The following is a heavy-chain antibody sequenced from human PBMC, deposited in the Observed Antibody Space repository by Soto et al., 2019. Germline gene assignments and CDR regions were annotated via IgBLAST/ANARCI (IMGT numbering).Heavy chain of an antibody. CDR3: ARSLDAVTCFDY. J-gene: IGHJ4*02. Sequence: QVQLVQSGAEVTKPGSSVKVSCKASGGTFSSYAISWVRQAPGQGLEWMGGIIPIFGTAIYAQKFQGRVTITADESTSPAYMELSSLRSEDTAVYYCARSLDAVTCFDYWGQGTLVTVSS. D-gene: IGHD4-17*01. V-gene: IGHV1-69*01. CDR2: IIPIFGTA. CDR1: GGTFSSYA.